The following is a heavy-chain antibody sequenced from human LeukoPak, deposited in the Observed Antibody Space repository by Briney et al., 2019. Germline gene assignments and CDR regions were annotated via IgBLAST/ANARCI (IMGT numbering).Heavy chain of an antibody. CDR3: ARHIVATMFDY. D-gene: IGHD5-12*01. CDR2: ISAYNGNT. V-gene: IGHV1-18*01. Sequence: ASVKVSCKTSGYTFTAYYMHWVRQAPGQGLEWMGWISAYNGNTNYAQKLQVRVTMTTDTSTSTAYMELRSLRSDDTAVYYCARHIVATMFDYWGQGTLVTVSS. J-gene: IGHJ4*02. CDR1: GYTFTAYY.